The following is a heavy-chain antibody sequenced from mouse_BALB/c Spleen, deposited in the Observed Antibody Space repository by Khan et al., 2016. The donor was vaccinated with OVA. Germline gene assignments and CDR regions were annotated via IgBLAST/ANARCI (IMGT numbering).Heavy chain of an antibody. CDR3: TSHGSTYTWLGY. Sequence: QVQLQQSGAELAKPGASVKMSCKASGYTFTNYWMHWVKQRPGQGLEWIGYIDPTTGYTEYNQKFKDKATLTADKSSSTAYMQLSSLIYEYSAVYYCTSHGSTYTWLGYWGQGTLVTVSA. D-gene: IGHD1-1*01. CDR2: IDPTTGYT. J-gene: IGHJ3*01. CDR1: GYTFTNYW. V-gene: IGHV1-7*01.